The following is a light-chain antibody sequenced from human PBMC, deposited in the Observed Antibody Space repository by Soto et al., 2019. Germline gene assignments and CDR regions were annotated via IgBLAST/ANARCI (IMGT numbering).Light chain of an antibody. CDR2: EGN. CDR1: SGDIGTYNL. Sequence: QSVLTQPASVSGSPGQSITISCTGTSGDIGTYNLVSWYQHHPGRAPKLVIFEGNKRPSGISNRFSASKSGNTASLAISGLQAEDEADYHCCSYAGRSTVVCGGGTKLTVL. V-gene: IGLV2-23*01. J-gene: IGLJ3*02. CDR3: CSYAGRSTVV.